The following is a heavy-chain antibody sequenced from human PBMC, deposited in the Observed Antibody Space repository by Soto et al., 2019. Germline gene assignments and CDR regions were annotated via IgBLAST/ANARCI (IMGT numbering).Heavy chain of an antibody. D-gene: IGHD1-26*01. CDR2: ISANNGNT. Sequence: QVQLVQSGAEVKKPGASVKVSCKASGYTFTSYGISWVRQAPGQGLEWMGWISANNGNTNYAQKLQGRVTMTTDTSTSTADMELRSLSSDETAVDYCARDRGSYALDSWGQGALVTVSS. CDR1: GYTFTSYG. V-gene: IGHV1-18*01. CDR3: ARDRGSYALDS. J-gene: IGHJ4*02.